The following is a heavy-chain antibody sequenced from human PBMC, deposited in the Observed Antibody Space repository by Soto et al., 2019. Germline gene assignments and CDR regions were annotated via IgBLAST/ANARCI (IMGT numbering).Heavy chain of an antibody. J-gene: IGHJ4*02. CDR3: ARDPFLYYYDSSGYYDC. V-gene: IGHV4-4*07. CDR1: GGSISSYY. D-gene: IGHD3-22*01. Sequence: QVQLQESGPGLVKPSETLSLTCTVSGGSISSYYWSWIRQPAGKGLEWIGRIYTSGSTNYNPSLKSRVTMSVDTSKDQFSLKLSSVTAADTAVYYCARDPFLYYYDSSGYYDCWGQGTLVTVSS. CDR2: IYTSGST.